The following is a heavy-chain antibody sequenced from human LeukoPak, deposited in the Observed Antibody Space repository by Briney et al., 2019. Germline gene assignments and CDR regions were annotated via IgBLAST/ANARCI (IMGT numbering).Heavy chain of an antibody. CDR1: GGSISSYY. V-gene: IGHV4-59*08. CDR3: ARQGYFDWFIDY. D-gene: IGHD3-9*01. CDR2: IYYSGSN. Sequence: SETLSLTCTVSGGSISSYYWSWIRQPPGKGLEWIGYIYYSGSNNYNPSLKSRVTISVDTSKNQFSLKLSSVTAADTAVYYCARQGYFDWFIDYWGQGTLVTVSS. J-gene: IGHJ4*02.